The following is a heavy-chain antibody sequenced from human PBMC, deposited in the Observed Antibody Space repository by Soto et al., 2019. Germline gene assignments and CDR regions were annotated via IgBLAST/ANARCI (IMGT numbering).Heavy chain of an antibody. CDR2: IYHSGST. Sequence: PSETLSLTCAVSGGSISSSNWWSWVRQPPGKGLEWIGEIYHSGSTNYNPSLKSRVTISVDKSKNQFSLKLSSVTAADTAVYYCARGGRPHEGVDWFDPWGQGTLVTVSS. V-gene: IGHV4-4*02. D-gene: IGHD3-10*01. J-gene: IGHJ5*02. CDR3: ARGGRPHEGVDWFDP. CDR1: GGSISSSNW.